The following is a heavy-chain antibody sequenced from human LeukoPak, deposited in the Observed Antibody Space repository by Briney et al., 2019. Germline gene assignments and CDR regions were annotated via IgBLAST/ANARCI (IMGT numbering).Heavy chain of an antibody. J-gene: IGHJ4*02. V-gene: IGHV4-39*01. CDR3: ASVARDSSGYHYFDY. CDR2: IYYSGST. D-gene: IGHD3-22*01. CDR1: GGSISSSNYY. Sequence: SETLSLTCTVSGGSISSSNYYWGWIRQPPGKGLEWIGNIYYSGSTYHNPSLKSRVTISVDTSKNQFSLKLSSVTAADTAVYYCASVARDSSGYHYFDYWGQGTLVTVSS.